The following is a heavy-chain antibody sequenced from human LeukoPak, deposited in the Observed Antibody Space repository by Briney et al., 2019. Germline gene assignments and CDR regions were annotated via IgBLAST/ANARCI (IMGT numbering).Heavy chain of an antibody. V-gene: IGHV3-53*01. CDR2: IYSGGST. J-gene: IGHJ4*02. CDR3: ARVGTAMAKGYYFDY. CDR1: GFTVSSNY. Sequence: GGSLRLSCAASGFTVSSNYMSWVRQAPGKGLEWVSVIYSGGSTYYADSVKGRFTISRDNSMNTLYLQMNSLRAEDTAVYYCARVGTAMAKGYYFDYWGQGTLVTVSS. D-gene: IGHD5-18*01.